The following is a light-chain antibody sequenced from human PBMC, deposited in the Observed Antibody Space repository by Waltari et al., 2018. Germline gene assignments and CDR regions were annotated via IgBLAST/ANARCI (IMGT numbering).Light chain of an antibody. CDR3: QQYENVPVT. Sequence: DIQVTQSPSSLSASVGDRVTITCQASKDISNYLNWYQQKPGKAPKLLIYDTFHLQTGFPSRFSGTGGGTDFTFTISSLQPEDIATYYCQQYENVPVTFGQGTRLEIK. V-gene: IGKV1-33*01. CDR1: KDISNY. CDR2: DTF. J-gene: IGKJ5*01.